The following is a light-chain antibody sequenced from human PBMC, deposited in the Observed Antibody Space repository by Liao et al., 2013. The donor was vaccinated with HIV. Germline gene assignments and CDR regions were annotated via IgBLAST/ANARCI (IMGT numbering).Light chain of an antibody. Sequence: YELTQPPSVSVSPGQTATITCSGDKLGDKYAFWYRQKPGQSPLLVIYQDDKRPSGIPERFSGSSSGTTVTLTISGAQVEDEADYYCQAWDSSTVVFGGGTELTVL. CDR1: KLGDKY. CDR3: QAWDSSTVV. CDR2: QDD. J-gene: IGLJ2*01. V-gene: IGLV3-1*01.